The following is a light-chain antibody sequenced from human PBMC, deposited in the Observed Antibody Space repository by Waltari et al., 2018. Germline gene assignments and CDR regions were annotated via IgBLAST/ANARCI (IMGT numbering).Light chain of an antibody. CDR1: TGAVTSGHY. Sequence: QAVVTQEPSLTVSPGGTGPLTCGSSTGAVTSGHYPYWFQQKPGQAPRKLIYDTSNKHSGTPARCSGSLLGGKAARTLSGAQPEDEAEYYCLLSDSGAVVFGGGTKLTVL. J-gene: IGLJ2*01. CDR2: DTS. V-gene: IGLV7-46*01. CDR3: LLSDSGAVV.